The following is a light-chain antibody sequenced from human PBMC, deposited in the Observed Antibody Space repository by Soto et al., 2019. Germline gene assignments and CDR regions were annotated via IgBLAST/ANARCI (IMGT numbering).Light chain of an antibody. V-gene: IGKV3-20*01. CDR3: QQYGSTSYT. Sequence: EVVMTQSPGTLSLSPGEMATLSCRASQSVSNNYLAWYQQRPCHAPSLLIYGASKSATGIPDKFSGSGSGTDFTLCVTRLEPEAVAVDYCQQYGSTSYTFGQGTKLEIE. CDR1: QSVSNNY. CDR2: GAS. J-gene: IGKJ2*01.